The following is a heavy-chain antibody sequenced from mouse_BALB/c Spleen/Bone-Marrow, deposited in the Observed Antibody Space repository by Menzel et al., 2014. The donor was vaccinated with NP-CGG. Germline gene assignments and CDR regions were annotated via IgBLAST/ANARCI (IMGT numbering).Heavy chain of an antibody. D-gene: IGHD1-1*01. J-gene: IGHJ4*01. CDR1: GYSFTSYW. CDR3: IRDYGYVMDY. Sequence: VQLKQSGTVLARPGASVKMSCKASGYSFTSYWMHWVKQRPGQGLEWIGGIYPGNSDTSYNQKFKGKAKLTAVTSASTAYMELSSLTNEDSAVYYCIRDYGYVMDYWGQGTSVTVSS. CDR2: IYPGNSDT. V-gene: IGHV1-5*01.